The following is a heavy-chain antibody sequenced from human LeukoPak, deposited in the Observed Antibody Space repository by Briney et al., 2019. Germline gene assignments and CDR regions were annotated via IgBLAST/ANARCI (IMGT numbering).Heavy chain of an antibody. CDR1: GGSFSGYY. J-gene: IGHJ6*03. CDR3: ARLRRHQPTTKNYYYYYMDV. CDR2: INHSGST. D-gene: IGHD5-12*01. V-gene: IGHV4-34*01. Sequence: SETLSLTCAVYGGSFSGYYWSWIRQPPGKGLEWIGEINHSGSTNYNPSLKSRVTISVDTSKNQFSLKLSSVTAADTAVYYCARLRRHQPTTKNYYYYYMDVWGKGTTVTVSS.